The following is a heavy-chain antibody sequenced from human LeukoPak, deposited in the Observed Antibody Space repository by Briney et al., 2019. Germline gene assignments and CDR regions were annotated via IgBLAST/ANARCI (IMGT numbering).Heavy chain of an antibody. CDR3: AKDLVPSSGSYYNYYYYYGMDV. Sequence: GGSLRLSCAASGFTFSSYGMHWVRQAPGKGLEWVAVISYDGSNKYYADSVKGRFTISRDNSKNTLYLQMNSLRAEDTAVYYCAKDLVPSSGSYYNYYYYYGMDVWGQGTTVTDSS. V-gene: IGHV3-30*18. CDR1: GFTFSSYG. D-gene: IGHD3-10*01. CDR2: ISYDGSNK. J-gene: IGHJ6*02.